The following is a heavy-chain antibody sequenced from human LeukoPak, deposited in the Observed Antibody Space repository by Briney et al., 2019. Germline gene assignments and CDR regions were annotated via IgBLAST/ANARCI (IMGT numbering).Heavy chain of an antibody. CDR2: IYSDGST. J-gene: IGHJ5*02. CDR1: GFTVSSNY. Sequence: GGSLRLSCAASGFTVSSNYMNWVRQAPGKGLEWVSVIYSDGSTYYADSVKGRFTISRDNSKNTLYLQMNSLRAEDTAVYYCAREAWFDPWGQGTLVTVSS. CDR3: AREAWFDP. V-gene: IGHV3-53*01.